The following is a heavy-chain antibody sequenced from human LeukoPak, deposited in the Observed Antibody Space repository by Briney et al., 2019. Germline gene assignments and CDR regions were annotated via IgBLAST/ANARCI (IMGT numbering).Heavy chain of an antibody. Sequence: PGGSLRLSCAASGFIFSTYWMHWVRQVPGTGLVWVSRTNTDGSITDYADSVKGRFTISRDNAKDTLYLQMNSLRPEDTAVYYCGRDLGGRGGAWGQGTLVTVSS. V-gene: IGHV3-74*01. CDR1: GFIFSTYW. CDR2: TNTDGSIT. CDR3: GRDLGGRGGA. J-gene: IGHJ5*02. D-gene: IGHD1-26*01.